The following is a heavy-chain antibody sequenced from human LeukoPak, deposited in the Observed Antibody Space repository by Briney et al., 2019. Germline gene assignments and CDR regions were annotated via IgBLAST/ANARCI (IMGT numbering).Heavy chain of an antibody. CDR1: GFTFSSYE. V-gene: IGHV3-48*03. J-gene: IGHJ4*02. CDR2: ISSSGSTI. CDR3: AVATIKDYFDY. Sequence: GGSLRLSCAASGFTFSSYEMNWVRQAPGEGVEWVSYISSSGSTIYYADSVKGRFTISRDNAKNSLYLQMNSLRAEDTAVYYCAVATIKDYFDYWGQGTLVTVSS. D-gene: IGHD5-24*01.